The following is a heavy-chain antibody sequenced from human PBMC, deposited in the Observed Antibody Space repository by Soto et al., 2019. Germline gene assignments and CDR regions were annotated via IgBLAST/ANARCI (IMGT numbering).Heavy chain of an antibody. CDR3: ARGEWSLYHCDY. V-gene: IGHV4-34*01. J-gene: IGHJ4*02. D-gene: IGHD2-15*01. CDR1: GGSFNYYY. Sequence: PSETLSLTCGVYGGSFNYYYWNWIRQPPGKGLEWIGEINHSGITNYNPSLKSRVTISVDTSKNQFSLRLSSVTAADTAVYYCARGEWSLYHCDYWGLGTLVTV. CDR2: INHSGIT.